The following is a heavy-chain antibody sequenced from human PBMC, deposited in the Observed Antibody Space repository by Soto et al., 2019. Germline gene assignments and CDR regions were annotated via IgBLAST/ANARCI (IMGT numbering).Heavy chain of an antibody. V-gene: IGHV4-59*01. CDR2: IYYTGST. J-gene: IGHJ5*02. D-gene: IGHD5-12*01. CDR3: ARDPVDGYAFFDN. Sequence: GGTMKPPGKGLEWIGYIYYTGSTYYNPSLKSRVTMSLDTSRNQLLLQLNSVTAADTAVYWCARDPVDGYAFFDNWGQGALVTVS.